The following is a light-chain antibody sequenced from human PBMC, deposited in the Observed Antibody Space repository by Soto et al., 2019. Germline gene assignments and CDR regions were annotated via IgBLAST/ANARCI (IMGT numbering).Light chain of an antibody. V-gene: IGKV1-39*01. CDR1: QSISSY. Sequence: DIQMTQSPSSLSASVGDRVTITFRASQSISSYLNWYQQKPGKAPKLLIYAASSLQSGVPSRFSGSGSGTDFTLTISSLQPEDFATYYCQQSYSTPLIFGHGTKVD. CDR3: QQSYSTPLI. J-gene: IGKJ3*01. CDR2: AAS.